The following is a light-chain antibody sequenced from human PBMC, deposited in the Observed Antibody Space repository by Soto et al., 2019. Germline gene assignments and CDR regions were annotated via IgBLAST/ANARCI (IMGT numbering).Light chain of an antibody. CDR2: DAS. Sequence: DIQMTRSPSTLSASVGDRVTITCRASQSISSWLAWYQQKPGKAPKLLIYDASSLESGVPSRFSGSGSGTEFTLTISSLQPDDFATYYCQQFNTSPWTFGQGTKVDIK. J-gene: IGKJ1*01. V-gene: IGKV1-5*01. CDR1: QSISSW. CDR3: QQFNTSPWT.